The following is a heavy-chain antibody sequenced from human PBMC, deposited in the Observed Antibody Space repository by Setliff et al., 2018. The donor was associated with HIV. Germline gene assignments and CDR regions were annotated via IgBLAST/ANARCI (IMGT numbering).Heavy chain of an antibody. J-gene: IGHJ4*02. CDR1: GVSISSYY. V-gene: IGHV4-59*01. CDR3: AKSSPSIGYITDC. CDR2: IFPGGAT. Sequence: SETLSLTCSVSGVSISSYYRSWIRHSPGKGLEWIGIIFPGGATNYNPSLTSRVTISVDTSKNHLFLKLTSVTTADTAVYFCAKSSPSIGYITDCWGQGAPVTVS. D-gene: IGHD5-12*01.